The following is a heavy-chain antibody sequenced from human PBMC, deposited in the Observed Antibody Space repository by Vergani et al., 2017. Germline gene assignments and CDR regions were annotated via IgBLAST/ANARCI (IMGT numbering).Heavy chain of an antibody. CDR1: GYSFTSYW. Sequence: EVQLVQSGAEVKKPGESLKISCKGSGYSFTSYWIGWVRQMPGKGLEWMGIIYPGDSDTRYSPSFQGQVTISADKSISTAYLQWSSLKASDTAMYYCATRVVPADAYYYYYMDVWGKGTTVTVSS. V-gene: IGHV5-51*01. J-gene: IGHJ6*03. CDR2: IYPGDSDT. CDR3: ATRVVPADAYYYYYMDV. D-gene: IGHD2-2*01.